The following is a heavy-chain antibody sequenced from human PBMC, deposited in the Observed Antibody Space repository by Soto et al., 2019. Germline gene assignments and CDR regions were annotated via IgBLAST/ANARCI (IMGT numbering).Heavy chain of an antibody. J-gene: IGHJ4*02. D-gene: IGHD1-26*01. Sequence: PGGSLRLSCASSGFTFSTYTMNWVRQAPGKGLERVSSINGRGNYIYYAESVKGRFTISRDNAKNSLYLQMDRLRAEDTALYYCVREDGKVGTNSAFDYWGLGALVTVSS. V-gene: IGHV3-21*01. CDR3: VREDGKVGTNSAFDY. CDR2: INGRGNYI. CDR1: GFTFSTYT.